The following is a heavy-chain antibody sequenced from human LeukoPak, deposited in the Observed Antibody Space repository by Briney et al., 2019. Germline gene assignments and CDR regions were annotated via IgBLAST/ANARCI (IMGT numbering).Heavy chain of an antibody. V-gene: IGHV3-23*01. CDR3: AKDTYTSGWYSLDY. Sequence: TGGSLRLSCAASGFTFSSYAMSWVRQAPGKGLEWVSAISGSGISTYYADSVKGRFTISRDNSKNTLYLQMNSLRAEDTAVYYCAKDTYTSGWYSLDYWGQGTLVTVSS. CDR1: GFTFSSYA. CDR2: ISGSGIST. D-gene: IGHD6-19*01. J-gene: IGHJ4*02.